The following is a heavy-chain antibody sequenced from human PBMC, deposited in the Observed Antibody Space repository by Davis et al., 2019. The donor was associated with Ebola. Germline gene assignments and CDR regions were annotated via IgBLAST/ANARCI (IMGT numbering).Heavy chain of an antibody. CDR2: INPRGGST. D-gene: IGHD4-23*01. V-gene: IGHV1-46*01. Sequence: SVPVSCLASVYNFTSYYMHWLRQAPEQGLEWMGIINPRGGSTSYEEKFQGRVTMTRDTSTSTVYMELSSLRSEDTAVYYCARSRFGGGNVRGFGDYWGQGTLVTVSS. CDR3: ARSRFGGGNVRGFGDY. CDR1: VYNFTSYY. J-gene: IGHJ4*02.